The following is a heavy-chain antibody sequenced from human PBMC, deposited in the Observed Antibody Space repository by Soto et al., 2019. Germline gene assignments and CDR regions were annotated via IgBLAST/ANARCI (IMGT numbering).Heavy chain of an antibody. D-gene: IGHD3-10*01. V-gene: IGHV3-15*01. Sequence: GGSLRLSCAASGFTFSNAWMSWVRQAPGKGLEWVGRIKSKTDGGTTDYAAPVKGRFTISRDDSKNTLYLEMNSLKTEDTAVYYCTTDEVPTSKQIAAHGPGEYYFDYWAREPWSPSPQ. CDR2: IKSKTDGGTT. J-gene: IGHJ4*02. CDR3: TTDEVPTSKQIAAHGPGEYYFDY. CDR1: GFTFSNAW.